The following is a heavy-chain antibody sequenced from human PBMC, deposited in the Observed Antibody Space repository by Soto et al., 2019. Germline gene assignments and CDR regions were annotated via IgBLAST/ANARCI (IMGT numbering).Heavy chain of an antibody. V-gene: IGHV1-69*06. J-gene: IGHJ2*01. CDR1: GGTFSSYS. D-gene: IGHD3-16*01. CDR2: IIPIFGTA. CDR3: ARPFQSCPGGGYFDL. Sequence: QVQLVQSGAEVKKPGSSVKVSCKASGGTFSSYSINWVRQAPGQGLEWMGGIIPIFGTANYAQKFQGRVTLTADKSTSTAHMELSSLRNEDTAVYYCARPFQSCPGGGYFDLWGRGTLVTASS.